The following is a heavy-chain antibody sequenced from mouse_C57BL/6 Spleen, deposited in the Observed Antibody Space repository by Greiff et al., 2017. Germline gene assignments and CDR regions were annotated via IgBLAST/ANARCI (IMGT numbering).Heavy chain of an antibody. V-gene: IGHV1-50*01. CDR1: GYTFTSYW. D-gene: IGHD5-5*01. Sequence: QVQLQQPGAELVKPGASVKLSCKASGYTFTSYWMQWVKQRPGQGLEWIGEIYPSDSYTNYNQKFKGKATLTVDTSSSTAYMQLSSLTSEDSAVYYCARSEVLPSRGYFDVWGTGTTVTVSS. CDR3: ARSEVLPSRGYFDV. CDR2: IYPSDSYT. J-gene: IGHJ1*03.